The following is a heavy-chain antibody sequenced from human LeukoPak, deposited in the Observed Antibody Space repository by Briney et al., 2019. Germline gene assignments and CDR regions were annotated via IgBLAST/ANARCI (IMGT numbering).Heavy chain of an antibody. Sequence: ASETLSLTCTVSGGSISSYYWSWIRQPPGKGLEWIGYIYYSGSTNYNPSLKSRVTISVDTSKNQFSLKLSSVTAADTAVYYCARSVDTSFDYWGQGTLVTVSS. CDR1: GGSISSYY. D-gene: IGHD5-18*01. V-gene: IGHV4-59*08. CDR2: IYYSGST. CDR3: ARSVDTSFDY. J-gene: IGHJ4*02.